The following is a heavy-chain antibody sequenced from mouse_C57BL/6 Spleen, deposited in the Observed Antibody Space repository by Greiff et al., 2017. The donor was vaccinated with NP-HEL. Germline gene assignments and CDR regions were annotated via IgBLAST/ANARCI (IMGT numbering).Heavy chain of an antibody. Sequence: VHVKQSVAELVRPGASVKLSCTASGFNIKNTYMHWVKQRPEQGLEWIGRIDPANGNTKYAPKFQGKATITADTSSNTAYLQLSSLTSEDTAIYYCARKWWLLRRYFDVWGTGTTVTVSS. D-gene: IGHD2-3*01. CDR2: IDPANGNT. J-gene: IGHJ1*03. V-gene: IGHV14-3*01. CDR3: ARKWWLLRRYFDV. CDR1: GFNIKNTY.